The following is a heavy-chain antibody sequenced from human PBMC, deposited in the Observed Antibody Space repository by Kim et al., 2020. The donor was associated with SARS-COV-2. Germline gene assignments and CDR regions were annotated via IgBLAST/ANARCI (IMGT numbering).Heavy chain of an antibody. V-gene: IGHV3-23*01. CDR1: GFTFSSYA. Sequence: GGSLRLSCAASGFTFSSYAMSWVRQAPGKGLEWVSAISGSGGSTYYADSVKGRFTISRDNSKNTLYLQMNSLRAEDTAVYYCASEGRYYYGSGSLSRRWFDPWGQGTLVTVSS. D-gene: IGHD3-10*01. J-gene: IGHJ5*02. CDR3: ASEGRYYYGSGSLSRRWFDP. CDR2: ISGSGGST.